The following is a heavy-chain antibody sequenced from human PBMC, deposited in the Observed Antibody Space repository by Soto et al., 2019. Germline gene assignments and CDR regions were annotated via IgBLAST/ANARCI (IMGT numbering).Heavy chain of an antibody. CDR3: AKDPSSLVRGVSKYYFDY. CDR1: GFTFSSYA. D-gene: IGHD3-10*01. V-gene: IGHV3-23*01. Sequence: GGSLRLSCAASGFTFSSYAMSWVRQAPGKGLEWVSAISGSGGSTYYADSVKGRFTISRDNSKNTLYLQMNSLRAEDTAVYYCAKDPSSLVRGVSKYYFDYWGQGTLVTVSS. CDR2: ISGSGGST. J-gene: IGHJ4*02.